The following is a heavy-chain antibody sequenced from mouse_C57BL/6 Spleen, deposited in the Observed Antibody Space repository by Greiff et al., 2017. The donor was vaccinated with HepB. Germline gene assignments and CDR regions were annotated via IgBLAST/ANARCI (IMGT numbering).Heavy chain of an antibody. CDR1: GFTFSDYG. D-gene: IGHD2-3*01. Sequence: EVHLLESGGGLVKPGGSLKLSCAASGFTFSDYGMHWVRQAPEKGLEWVAYISSGSSTIYYADTVKGRFTISRDNAKNTLFLQMTSLRSEDTAMYYCARRWLLPYAMDYWGQGTSVTVSS. V-gene: IGHV5-17*01. J-gene: IGHJ4*01. CDR3: ARRWLLPYAMDY. CDR2: ISSGSSTI.